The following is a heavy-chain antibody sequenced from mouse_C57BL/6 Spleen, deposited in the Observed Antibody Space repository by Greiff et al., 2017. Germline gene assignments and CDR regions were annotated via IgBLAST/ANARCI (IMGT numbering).Heavy chain of an antibody. CDR1: GYTFTDYY. V-gene: IGHV1-76*01. J-gene: IGHJ1*03. D-gene: IGHD2-3*01. CDR3: ARCGDGFHRYFDV. Sequence: QVQLQQSGAELVRPGASVKLSCKASGYTFTDYYITWVKQRPGQGLEWIARIYPGSGNTYYNEKFKGTATLTAEKSSSTAYMQLSSLTSEDSAVYFCARCGDGFHRYFDVGGTGTTVTVSS. CDR2: IYPGSGNT.